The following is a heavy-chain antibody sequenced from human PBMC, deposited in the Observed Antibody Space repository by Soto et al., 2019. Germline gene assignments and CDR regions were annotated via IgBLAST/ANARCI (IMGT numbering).Heavy chain of an antibody. Sequence: GGSLRLSCAVSGFTFSSYGMHWVRQAPGKGLEWVAHISYDGSYTNYADSVKGRFTISRDNAKNSLYLQMNSLRAEDTAVYYCARDRIPTGMDVWGQGTTVTVSS. CDR3: ARDRIPTGMDV. J-gene: IGHJ6*02. CDR1: GFTFSSYG. V-gene: IGHV3-30*03. CDR2: ISYDGSYT.